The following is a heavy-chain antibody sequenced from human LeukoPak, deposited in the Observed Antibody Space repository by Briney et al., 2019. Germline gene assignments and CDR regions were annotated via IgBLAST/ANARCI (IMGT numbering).Heavy chain of an antibody. CDR2: IYHSGST. D-gene: IGHD5-18*01. CDR1: GDSISSDGYS. V-gene: IGHV4-30-2*01. Sequence: PSETLSLTCAVSGDSISSDGYSWSWVRQPPGKGLEWIGYIYHSGSTNYNPSLKSRVTISVDTSKNQFSLKLSSVTAADTAVYYCARGPRRGYSYGGYWGQGTPVTVSS. J-gene: IGHJ4*02. CDR3: ARGPRRGYSYGGY.